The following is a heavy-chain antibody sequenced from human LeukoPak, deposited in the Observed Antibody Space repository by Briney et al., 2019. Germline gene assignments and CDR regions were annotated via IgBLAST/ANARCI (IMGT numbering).Heavy chain of an antibody. CDR2: ISWNSGSI. Sequence: PGGSLRLSCAASGFTFDDYAMHWVRQAPGKGLEWVSGISWNSGSIGYADSVKGRFTISRDNAKNSLYLQMNGLRAEDMALYYCASQKLGYCSGGSCYGDAFDIWGQGTMVTVSS. CDR1: GFTFDDYA. V-gene: IGHV3-9*03. J-gene: IGHJ3*02. CDR3: ASQKLGYCSGGSCYGDAFDI. D-gene: IGHD2-15*01.